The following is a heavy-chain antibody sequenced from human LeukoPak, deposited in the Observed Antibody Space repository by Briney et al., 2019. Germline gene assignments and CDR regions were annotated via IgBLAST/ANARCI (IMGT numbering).Heavy chain of an antibody. CDR3: ARDTVATGGRYFDH. D-gene: IGHD6-13*01. CDR1: GFIFRSYG. V-gene: IGHV3-33*01. J-gene: IGHJ4*02. CDR2: IWYDGSNK. Sequence: GGSLRLSCAASGFIFRSYGMHWVRQTPGGGLEWVAAIWYDGSNKYYAGSVKGRFTISRDNSENTLSLQMNSLRGEDTAVYYCARDTVATGGRYFDHWGQGTLVTVSS.